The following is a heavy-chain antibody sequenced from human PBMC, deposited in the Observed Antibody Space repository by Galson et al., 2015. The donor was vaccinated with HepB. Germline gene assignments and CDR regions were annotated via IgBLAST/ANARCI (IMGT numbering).Heavy chain of an antibody. CDR3: ARDYCSGGSCYDY. Sequence: SVKVSCKASGYTFSDYYMHWVRQAPGQGLEWMGVINPFGGSTSYAHKFQGRVTITRDTSTSTVYMALRSLRSEDTAVYYCARDYCSGGSCYDYWGQGTLVTVSS. CDR2: INPFGGST. J-gene: IGHJ4*02. D-gene: IGHD2-15*01. CDR1: GYTFSDYY. V-gene: IGHV1-46*01.